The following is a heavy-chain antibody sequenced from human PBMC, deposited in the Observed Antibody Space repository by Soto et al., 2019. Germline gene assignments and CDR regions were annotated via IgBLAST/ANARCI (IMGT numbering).Heavy chain of an antibody. CDR1: GGSISSYY. CDR2: IYYSGST. V-gene: IGHV4-59*01. CDR3: ARGRSSSWYEVDWFDP. J-gene: IGHJ5*02. D-gene: IGHD6-13*01. Sequence: SETLSLTCTVSGGSISSYYWSWIRQPPGKGLERVGYIYYSGSTNYNPSLKSRVTISVDTSKNQFSLKLSSVTAADTAVYYCARGRSSSWYEVDWFDPWGQGTLVTVSS.